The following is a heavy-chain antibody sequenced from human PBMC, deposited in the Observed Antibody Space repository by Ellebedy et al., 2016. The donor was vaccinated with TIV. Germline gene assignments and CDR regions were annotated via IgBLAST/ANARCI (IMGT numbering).Heavy chain of an antibody. Sequence: GGSLRLSXAASGFTFSSYSMSWVRQAPGKGLEWVSYISSTSSHIYYADSVRGRFTISRDNAKNSLYLQMSSLRAEDTAVYYCARDGSIAVDGTSDYWGQGTLVTVSS. CDR3: ARDGSIAVDGTSDY. J-gene: IGHJ4*02. D-gene: IGHD6-19*01. CDR1: GFTFSSYS. CDR2: ISSTSSHI. V-gene: IGHV3-21*01.